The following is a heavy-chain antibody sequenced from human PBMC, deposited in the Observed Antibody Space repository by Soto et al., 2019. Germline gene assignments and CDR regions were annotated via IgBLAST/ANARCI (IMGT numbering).Heavy chain of an antibody. CDR2: ISPGSRYP. Sequence: PGGSLRLSCAGSVFTFVDSYMSWIRQAPGKGLEWLSYISPGSRYPAYADSVKGRFTISRDNAKRSLYLQMMSLTAEDTAIYYCVRGGGGGLFDPWGQGTMVTVSS. CDR1: VFTFVDSY. J-gene: IGHJ5*02. D-gene: IGHD2-15*01. CDR3: VRGGGGGLFDP. V-gene: IGHV3-11*06.